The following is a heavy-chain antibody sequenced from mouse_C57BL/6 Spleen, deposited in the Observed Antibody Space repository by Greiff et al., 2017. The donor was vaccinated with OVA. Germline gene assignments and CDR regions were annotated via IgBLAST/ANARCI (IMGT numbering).Heavy chain of an antibody. J-gene: IGHJ2*01. CDR1: GYTFTDYN. CDR3: ARPRYGSSWYFDY. CDR2: INPNNGGT. V-gene: IGHV1-18*01. D-gene: IGHD1-1*01. Sequence: VQLQQSGPELVKPGASVKIPCKASGYTFTDYNMDWVKQSHGKSLEWIGDINPNNGGTIYNQKFKGKATLTVDKSSSTAYMELRSLTSEDTAVYYCARPRYGSSWYFDYWGQGTTLTVSS.